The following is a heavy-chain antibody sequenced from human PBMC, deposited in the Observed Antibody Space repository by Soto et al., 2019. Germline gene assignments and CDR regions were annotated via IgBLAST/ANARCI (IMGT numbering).Heavy chain of an antibody. CDR3: AREGSRPYSYYAMDV. CDR2: ISAYNGNT. CDR1: GYTFTSYG. D-gene: IGHD1-26*01. V-gene: IGHV1-18*01. J-gene: IGHJ6*02. Sequence: QVQLVQSGAEVKKPGASVKVSCKASGYTFTSYGFSWVRQAPGQGLEWMGWISAYNGNTNYAQKLQGRVTMTTDTSTSTADMELRSLRSDDTAVYYFAREGSRPYSYYAMDVWGQGTTVTVSS.